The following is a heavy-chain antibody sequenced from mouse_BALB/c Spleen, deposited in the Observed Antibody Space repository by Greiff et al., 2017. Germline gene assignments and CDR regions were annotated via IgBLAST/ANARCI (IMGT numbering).Heavy chain of an antibody. CDR3: ARSGYDGAMDY. J-gene: IGHJ4*01. V-gene: IGHV1-14*01. D-gene: IGHD2-2*01. CDR2: INPYNDGT. CDR1: GYTFTSYV. Sequence: ESGPELVKPGASVKMSCKASGYTFTSYVMHWVKQKPGQGLEWIGYINPYNDGTKYNEKFKGKATLTSDKSSSTAYMELSSLTSEDSAVYYCARSGYDGAMDYWGQGTSVTVSS.